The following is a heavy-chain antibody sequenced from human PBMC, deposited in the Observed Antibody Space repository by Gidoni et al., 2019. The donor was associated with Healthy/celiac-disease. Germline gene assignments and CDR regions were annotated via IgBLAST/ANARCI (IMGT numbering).Heavy chain of an antibody. CDR1: GFTFSSYA. D-gene: IGHD6-19*01. Sequence: EVQLLESGGGLVQPGGSLRLSCAASGFTFSSYAMSWVHQAPGKGLAWVSAISGSGGSTYYADSVKGRLTISRDNSKNTLYLQMNSLRAEDTAVYYCAKASSGWYGNYFDYWGQGTLVTVSS. CDR2: ISGSGGST. CDR3: AKASSGWYGNYFDY. V-gene: IGHV3-23*01. J-gene: IGHJ4*02.